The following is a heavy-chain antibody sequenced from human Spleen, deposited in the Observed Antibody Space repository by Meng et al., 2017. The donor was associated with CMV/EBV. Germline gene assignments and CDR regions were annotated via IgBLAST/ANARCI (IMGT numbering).Heavy chain of an antibody. CDR3: AKERVVGANGYYYGMDV. CDR1: GFTFDSYS. V-gene: IGHV3-21*01. CDR2: ISSSSSFI. D-gene: IGHD1-26*01. Sequence: GESLKISCAVSGFTFDSYSMNWVRQAPGKGLEWVSSISSSSSFIYYADSLKGRFTIARDNAKNSLYLQMNSLRAEDTAVYYCAKERVVGANGYYYGMDVWGQGTTVTVSS. J-gene: IGHJ6*02.